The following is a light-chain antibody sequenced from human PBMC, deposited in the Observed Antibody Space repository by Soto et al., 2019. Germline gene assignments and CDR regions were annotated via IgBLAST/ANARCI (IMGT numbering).Light chain of an antibody. CDR1: QSFRGL. V-gene: IGKV3-11*01. CDR2: DAY. J-gene: IGKJ5*01. CDR3: QQRHLWPIT. Sequence: VLSTYPVTLSLSPGERATLSCRASQSFRGLLAWYQQKPGQAPRLLIYDAYNRATGIPPRFSGSGSGTDFTLTISSLEPEDSAVYYCQQRHLWPITFGQGTRLEIK.